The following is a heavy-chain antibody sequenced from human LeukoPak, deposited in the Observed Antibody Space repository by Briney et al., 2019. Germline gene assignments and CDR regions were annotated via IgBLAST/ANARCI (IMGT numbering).Heavy chain of an antibody. D-gene: IGHD6-13*01. J-gene: IGHJ4*02. V-gene: IGHV4-4*02. Sequence: PSGTLSLTCAVSGGSISSSNWWSWVRQPPGKGLEWIGEIYHSGSTNYNPSLKSRVTISVDKSKNQFSLKLSSVTAADTAVYYCARDQPRSSWYYFDYGGQGTLVTVSS. CDR3: ARDQPRSSWYYFDY. CDR2: IYHSGST. CDR1: GGSISSSNW.